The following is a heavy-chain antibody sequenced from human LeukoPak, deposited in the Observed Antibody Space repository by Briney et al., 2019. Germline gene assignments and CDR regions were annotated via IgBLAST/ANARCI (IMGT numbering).Heavy chain of an antibody. D-gene: IGHD4-17*01. CDR2: MSSDGSKK. Sequence: GESLRLSCAASGFTFSSYAMHWVRQAPGKGLEWVAVMSSDGSKKYYADSVKGRFTISRDNSKNTLYLQMNSLRAEDTAVYYCAKKFTGTTVISGDYFDYWGQGTLVTVSS. CDR1: GFTFSSYA. CDR3: AKKFTGTTVISGDYFDY. J-gene: IGHJ4*02. V-gene: IGHV3-30-3*02.